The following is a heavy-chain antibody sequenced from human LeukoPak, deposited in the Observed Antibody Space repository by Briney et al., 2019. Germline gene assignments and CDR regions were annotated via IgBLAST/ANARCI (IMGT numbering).Heavy chain of an antibody. CDR3: AREHTTVTSLLDY. J-gene: IGHJ4*02. D-gene: IGHD4-17*01. CDR2: IWYDGNNK. CDR1: GFTFNSYG. V-gene: IGHV3-33*01. Sequence: VQPGRCLRLSCAASGFTFNSYGIHWVRQAPGKGLEWVAVIWYDGNNKYYADSVKGRFTISRDSSKNTMYLQMNSLRAEDTAVYYCAREHTTVTSLLDYWGQGTLVTVFS.